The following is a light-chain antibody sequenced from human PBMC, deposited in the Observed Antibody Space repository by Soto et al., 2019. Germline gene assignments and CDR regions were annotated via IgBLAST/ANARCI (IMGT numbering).Light chain of an antibody. CDR3: QQYNSYSPST. J-gene: IGKJ2*01. CDR2: DAS. V-gene: IGKV1-5*01. CDR1: QSISSW. Sequence: DIQMTQSPSTLSASVGDRVTITCRASQSISSWLAWYQQKPGKAPKLLIYDASSLESGVPSRFSGSGSGTEFPLNISSLQPVDFAAYYCQQYNSYSPSTFGQGTKLEIK.